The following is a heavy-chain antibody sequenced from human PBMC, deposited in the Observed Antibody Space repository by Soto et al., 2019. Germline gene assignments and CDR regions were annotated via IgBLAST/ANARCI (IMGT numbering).Heavy chain of an antibody. CDR1: VYTFTSCA. J-gene: IGHJ5*02. Sequence: GSVKVSFQASVYTFTSCAMHWVCQAPGQRLEWMGWINAGNGNTKYSQKFQGRVTITRDTSASTAYMELSSLRSEDTAVYYCARDVRIAVAGTFPWGQGTMVTVS. D-gene: IGHD6-19*01. V-gene: IGHV1-3*01. CDR2: INAGNGNT. CDR3: ARDVRIAVAGTFP.